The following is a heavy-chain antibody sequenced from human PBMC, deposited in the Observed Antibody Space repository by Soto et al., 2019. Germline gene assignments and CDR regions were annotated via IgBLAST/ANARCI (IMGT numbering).Heavy chain of an antibody. CDR1: GFTFSSYA. J-gene: IGHJ3*02. D-gene: IGHD1-26*01. CDR2: ISYDGSNK. V-gene: IGHV3-30*04. Sequence: GGSLRLSCAASGFTFSSYAMHWVRQAPGKGLEWVAVISYDGSNKYYADSVKGRFTISRDNSKNTLYLQMNSLRAEDTAVYYCARGFQSAADRANVRYGAFDIWGQGTMVTVSS. CDR3: ARGFQSAADRANVRYGAFDI.